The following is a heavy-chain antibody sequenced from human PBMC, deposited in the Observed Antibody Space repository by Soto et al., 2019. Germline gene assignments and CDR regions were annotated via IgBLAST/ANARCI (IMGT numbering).Heavy chain of an antibody. V-gene: IGHV4-39*01. CDR2: IYYSGST. J-gene: IGHJ5*02. CDR3: ASLKLGYCSGGSCYYWFDP. D-gene: IGHD2-15*01. CDR1: GGSISSSSYY. Sequence: SETLSLTWTVSGGSISSSSYYWGWIRQPPGKGLEWIGSIYYSGSTYYNPPLKSRVTISVDTSKNQFSLKLSSVTAADTAVYYCASLKLGYCSGGSCYYWFDPWGQGTLVTVSS.